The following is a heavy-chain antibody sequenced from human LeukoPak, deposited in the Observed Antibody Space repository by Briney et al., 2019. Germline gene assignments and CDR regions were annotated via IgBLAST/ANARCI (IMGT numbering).Heavy chain of an antibody. V-gene: IGHV4-34*01. Sequence: PSETLPLTCAVHGGSFSGYLWSWIRQPPGKGLEYIGEINHRGYTTYNPPLKSRVTISVDTSKNQFSLNMISVTAADTAVYYCARHEFGSSSAAFDSWGQGTMVIVSS. CDR2: INHRGYT. CDR1: GGSFSGYL. D-gene: IGHD6-6*01. J-gene: IGHJ3*01. CDR3: ARHEFGSSSAAFDS.